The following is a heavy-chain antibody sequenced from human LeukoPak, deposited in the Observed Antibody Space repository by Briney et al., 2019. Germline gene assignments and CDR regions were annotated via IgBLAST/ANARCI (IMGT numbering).Heavy chain of an antibody. Sequence: SETLSLTCTVSGGSISSYYWSWIRQPAGKGLEWIGRIYTSGSTNYNPSLKSRVTMSVDTSKNQFSLKLSSVTAADTAVYYCARERYSSSSLSGYYYMDVWGKGTTVTVSS. V-gene: IGHV4-4*07. D-gene: IGHD6-6*01. CDR2: IYTSGST. CDR3: ARERYSSSSLSGYYYMDV. CDR1: GGSISSYY. J-gene: IGHJ6*03.